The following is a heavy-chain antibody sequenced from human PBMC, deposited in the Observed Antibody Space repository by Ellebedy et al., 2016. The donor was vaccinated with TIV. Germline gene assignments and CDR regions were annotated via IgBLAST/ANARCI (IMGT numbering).Heavy chain of an antibody. D-gene: IGHD3-9*01. CDR2: IRYDGSKV. CDR1: GFTFSNYG. V-gene: IGHV3-30*02. Sequence: GESLKISCAASGFTFSNYGIHWVRQAPGKGLEWVTSIRYDGSKVNYADSVKGRFTISRDNSKNTLYLQMNSLRAEDTAVYYCAKGVAPSYDISTHHYGLDVWGQGTTVTVS. CDR3: AKGVAPSYDISTHHYGLDV. J-gene: IGHJ6*02.